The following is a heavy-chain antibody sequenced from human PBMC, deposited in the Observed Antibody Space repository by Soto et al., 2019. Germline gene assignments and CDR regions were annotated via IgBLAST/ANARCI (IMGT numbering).Heavy chain of an antibody. D-gene: IGHD2-15*01. Sequence: GGSLRLSCAASGFTFSSYWMHWVRQAPGKGLVWVSRINSDGSSTSYADSVKGRFTISRDNAKNTLYLQMNSLRAEDTAVYYCARPYCSGGSCYIHYFDYWGQGTLVTVSS. CDR1: GFTFSSYW. J-gene: IGHJ4*02. CDR3: ARPYCSGGSCYIHYFDY. V-gene: IGHV3-74*01. CDR2: INSDGSST.